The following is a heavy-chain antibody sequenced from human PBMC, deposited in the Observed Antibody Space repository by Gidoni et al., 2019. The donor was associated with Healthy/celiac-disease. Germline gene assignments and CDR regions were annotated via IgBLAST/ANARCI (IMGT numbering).Heavy chain of an antibody. D-gene: IGHD2-21*01. CDR2: ISYDGSNK. Sequence: QVQLVESGGGVVQPGRSLSLSCAASGFTFSSFAMHWVRQAPGKGLEWVAVISYDGSNKYYADSVKGRFTISRDNSKNTLYLQMNSLRAEDTAVYYCARDRRGGVVVIAIPTVWGQGTTVTVSS. J-gene: IGHJ6*02. CDR1: GFTFSSFA. V-gene: IGHV3-30-3*01. CDR3: ARDRRGGVVVIAIPTV.